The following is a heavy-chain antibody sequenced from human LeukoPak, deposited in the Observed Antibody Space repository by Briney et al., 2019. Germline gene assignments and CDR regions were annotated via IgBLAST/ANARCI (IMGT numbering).Heavy chain of an antibody. V-gene: IGHV4-39*07. CDR1: GCSISSSNYY. CDR3: ARLPHERGRIGVGGTSLGRFGPQIDY. Sequence: SETLSLTCTVSGCSISSSNYYWGWIRQPPGRGLEWIGSIYYSGSTYYNPSLKSRITIAVNSSKNQFSMKLSSVTPAAPALYYWARLPHERGRIGVGGTSLGRFGPQIDYWGQGTLVSVFS. D-gene: IGHD6-19*01. CDR2: IYYSGST. J-gene: IGHJ4*02.